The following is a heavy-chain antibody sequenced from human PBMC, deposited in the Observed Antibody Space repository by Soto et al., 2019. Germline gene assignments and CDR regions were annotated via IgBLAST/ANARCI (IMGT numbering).Heavy chain of an antibody. Sequence: QITLKESGPTLVKHTQTLTLTCTFSGFSLSTSGVGVGWIRQPPGKALEWLALIYWDDDKRYSPSLKSRLTSTTDTSKNQVVLTMTNMDPVDTATYYCAHTNYDCFDYWGQGTLVTVSS. J-gene: IGHJ4*02. V-gene: IGHV2-5*02. CDR2: IYWDDDK. D-gene: IGHD1-7*01. CDR3: AHTNYDCFDY. CDR1: GFSLSTSGVG.